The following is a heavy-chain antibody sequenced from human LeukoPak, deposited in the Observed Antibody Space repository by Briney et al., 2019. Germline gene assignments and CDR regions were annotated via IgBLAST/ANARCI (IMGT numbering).Heavy chain of an antibody. CDR3: ARGRIAVAGPFDY. J-gene: IGHJ4*02. Sequence: PGGSLRLSCAASGFTFSSYSMNWVRQAPGEGLEWVSVIYSGGSTYYADSVKGRFTISRDNSKNTLYLQMNSLRAEDTAVYYCARGRIAVAGPFDYWGQGTLVTVSS. D-gene: IGHD6-19*01. CDR2: IYSGGST. V-gene: IGHV3-53*01. CDR1: GFTFSSYS.